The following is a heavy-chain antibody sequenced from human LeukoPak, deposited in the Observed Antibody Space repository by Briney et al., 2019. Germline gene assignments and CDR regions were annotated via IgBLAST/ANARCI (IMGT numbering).Heavy chain of an antibody. CDR3: ARTYYGDNWFDP. CDR1: GYSISSGYF. D-gene: IGHD3-10*01. J-gene: IGHJ5*02. CDR2: IYHSGST. Sequence: SETLSLTCTVSGYSISSGYFWGWIRQPPGKGLEWIGSIYHSGSTSYNPSLKSRLTISVDTSKNQFSLKLNFVTAADTAVYYCARTYYGDNWFDPWGQGTLVTVSS. V-gene: IGHV4-38-2*02.